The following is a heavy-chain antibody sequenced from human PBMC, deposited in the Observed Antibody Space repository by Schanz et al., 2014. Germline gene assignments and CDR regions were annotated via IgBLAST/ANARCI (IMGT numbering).Heavy chain of an antibody. Sequence: VQLVESGGGVVQPGRSLRLSCAASGFNFSDYAMCWVRQAPGKGLEWVSAISGGGGTTYYKDSVKGRFTISRDNSKSTLYLQMNSRRAEDTAVYYCAKDGPGGSGSYSADGGMDVWGQGTTVTVSS. CDR1: GFNFSDYA. J-gene: IGHJ6*02. V-gene: IGHV3-23*04. CDR3: AKDGPGGSGSYSADGGMDV. CDR2: ISGGGGTT. D-gene: IGHD3-10*01.